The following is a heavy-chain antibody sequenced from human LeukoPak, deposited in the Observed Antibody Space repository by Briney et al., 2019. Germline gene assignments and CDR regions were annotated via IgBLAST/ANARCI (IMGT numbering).Heavy chain of an antibody. J-gene: IGHJ5*02. CDR2: INPSGGST. CDR1: GYTFTSYY. Sequence: ASVKVSCKASGYTFTSYYMHWVRQAPGQGLEWMGIINPSGGSTSYAQKFQRRVTMTRDMSTSTHYMELSSLRSEDTAVYYCARDNSVEDTAWWFDPWGQGTLVTVSS. CDR3: ARDNSVEDTAWWFDP. V-gene: IGHV1-46*01. D-gene: IGHD4-23*01.